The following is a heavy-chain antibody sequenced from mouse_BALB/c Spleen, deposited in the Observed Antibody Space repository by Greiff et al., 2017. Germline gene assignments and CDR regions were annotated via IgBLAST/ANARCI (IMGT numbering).Heavy chain of an antibody. Sequence: QVQLQQPGAELVKPGTSVKLSCKASGYNFTSYWINWVKLRPGQGLEWIGDIYPGSGSTNYNEKFKSKATLTVYTSSSTAYMQLSSLASEDSALYYCARDHDYDERFADWGQGTLVTVSA. J-gene: IGHJ3*01. D-gene: IGHD2-4*01. CDR3: ARDHDYDERFAD. CDR1: GYNFTSYW. V-gene: IGHV1-55*01. CDR2: IYPGSGST.